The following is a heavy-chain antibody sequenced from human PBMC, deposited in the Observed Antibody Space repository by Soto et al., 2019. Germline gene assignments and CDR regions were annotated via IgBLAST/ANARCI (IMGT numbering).Heavy chain of an antibody. V-gene: IGHV1-69*06. D-gene: IGHD3-10*01. CDR2: IIPIFGTA. J-gene: IGHJ4*02. CDR3: ARDSSWGSGSYYPAYFDY. CDR1: GGTFSSYA. Sequence: QVQLVQSGAEVKKPGSSVKVSCKASGGTFSSYAISWVRQAPGQGLEWMGGIIPIFGTANYAQKFQGRVTITADKSTSTAYMELSSLISEDTAVYYCARDSSWGSGSYYPAYFDYWGQGTLVTVSS.